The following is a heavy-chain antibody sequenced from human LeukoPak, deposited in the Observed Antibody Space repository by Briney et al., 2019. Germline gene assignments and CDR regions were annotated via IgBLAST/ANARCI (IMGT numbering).Heavy chain of an antibody. CDR2: IYYSGTT. Sequence: TSETLSLTCTVSSGSISSSSYYWGWIRQPPGKGLEWIGSIYYSGTTYYNPSLKSRVTLSVDTSKNQFSLRVISVTAADTAVYYCAREYSGTFDPWGQGTLVTVSS. D-gene: IGHD1-26*01. CDR3: AREYSGTFDP. V-gene: IGHV4-39*01. CDR1: SGSISSSSYY. J-gene: IGHJ5*02.